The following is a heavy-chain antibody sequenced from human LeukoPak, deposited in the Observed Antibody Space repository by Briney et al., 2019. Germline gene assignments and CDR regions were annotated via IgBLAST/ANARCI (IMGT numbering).Heavy chain of an antibody. V-gene: IGHV1-8*01. J-gene: IGHJ4*02. CDR1: GYTFTSYD. D-gene: IGHD4-23*01. CDR3: AGGGTVVTPSLVY. Sequence: GASVKVSCKASGYTFTSYDINWVRQATGQGLEWMGWMNPNSGNTGYAQKFQGRVTMTRNTSISTAYMELSSLGSEDTAVYYCAGGGTVVTPSLVYWGQGTLVTVSS. CDR2: MNPNSGNT.